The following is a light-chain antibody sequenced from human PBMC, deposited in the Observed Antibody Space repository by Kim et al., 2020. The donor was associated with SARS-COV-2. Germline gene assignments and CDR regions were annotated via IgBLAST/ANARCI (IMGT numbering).Light chain of an antibody. J-gene: IGLJ2*01. CDR1: NSDVGAYNY. CDR3: CAYAGDYTGV. CDR2: DVT. Sequence: GQSVTISCTGTNSDVGAYNYVSWYQQHPGKAPQLLIYDVTKRPSGVPDRFSGSKSGNTASLTISGLQAEDEADYYCCAYAGDYTGVLGGGTKLTVL. V-gene: IGLV2-11*01.